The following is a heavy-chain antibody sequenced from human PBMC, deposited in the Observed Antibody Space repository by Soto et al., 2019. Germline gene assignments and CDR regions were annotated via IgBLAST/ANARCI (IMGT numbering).Heavy chain of an antibody. J-gene: IGHJ6*02. CDR1: GFTFSTYS. V-gene: IGHV3-21*01. Sequence: GGSLRLSCAASGFTFSTYSMNWVRQAPGKGLEWVSSISSGSTYIYYADTEKGRFTISRDNAKNSLYLQMNSLRAEDTAVHYCAGVPTRYSDFLSGHQSHGNGIDVWGLCTPVTVS. D-gene: IGHD3-3*01. CDR2: ISSGSTYI. CDR3: AGVPTRYSDFLSGHQSHGNGIDV.